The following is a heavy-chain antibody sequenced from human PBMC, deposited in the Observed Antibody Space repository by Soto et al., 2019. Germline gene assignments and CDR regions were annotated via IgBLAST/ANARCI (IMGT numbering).Heavy chain of an antibody. V-gene: IGHV5-51*01. Sequence: GESLKISCKGSGYSFTSYRIGWVRQMPGKGLEWMGIIYPDDSDTRYSPSFQGQVTISADKSISTAYLQWSSLKASDTAMYYCARHSPSNYYDSSGYGESDAFDIWGQGTMVTVSS. CDR1: GYSFTSYR. CDR3: ARHSPSNYYDSSGYGESDAFDI. CDR2: IYPDDSDT. J-gene: IGHJ3*02. D-gene: IGHD3-22*01.